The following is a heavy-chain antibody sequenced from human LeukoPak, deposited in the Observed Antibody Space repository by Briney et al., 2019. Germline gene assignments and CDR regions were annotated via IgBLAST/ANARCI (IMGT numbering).Heavy chain of an antibody. CDR2: IKQDGSEK. CDR3: ARGVGPTYYDILTGYYDMFYYYMDV. D-gene: IGHD3-9*01. V-gene: IGHV3-7*04. CDR1: GFTFSSYS. J-gene: IGHJ6*03. Sequence: GSLRLSCAASGFTFSSYSMDWVRQAPGKGLEWVANIKQDGSEKYYVDSVKGRFTISRDNAKNSLYLQMNSLRAEDTAVYYCARGVGPTYYDILTGYYDMFYYYMDVWGKGTTVTVSS.